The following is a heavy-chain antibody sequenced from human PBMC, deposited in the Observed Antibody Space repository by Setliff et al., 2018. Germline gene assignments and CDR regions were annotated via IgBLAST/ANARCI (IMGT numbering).Heavy chain of an antibody. CDR2: IYTSGST. Sequence: SETLSLTCTVSGGSISSGSYYWSWIRQPAGKGLEWIGHIYTSGSTNYNPSLKSRVTISVDTSKNQFSLKLSPVTAADTAVYYCARKDSSSRSCDYWGQGTLVTVSS. D-gene: IGHD6-13*01. CDR3: ARKDSSSRSCDY. V-gene: IGHV4-61*09. CDR1: GGSISSGSYY. J-gene: IGHJ4*02.